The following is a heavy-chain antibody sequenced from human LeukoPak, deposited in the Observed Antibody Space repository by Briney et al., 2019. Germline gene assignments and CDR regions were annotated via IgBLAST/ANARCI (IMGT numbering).Heavy chain of an antibody. CDR2: ADGGGSST. J-gene: IGHJ4*01. CDR1: GFTFSTHW. Sequence: GGSLRLSCAAPGFTFSTHWMHWVRQVPGRGPVWVSRADGGGSSTSYVDSVKGRFSISRDNAKSTLYLQMNGLRAEDTAVYYCARGPGSSGGAYVGDYWGHGTLVTVSS. V-gene: IGHV3-74*01. D-gene: IGHD3-22*01. CDR3: ARGPGSSGGAYVGDY.